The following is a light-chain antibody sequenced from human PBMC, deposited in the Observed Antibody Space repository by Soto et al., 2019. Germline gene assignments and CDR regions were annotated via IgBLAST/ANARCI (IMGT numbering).Light chain of an antibody. CDR3: QQYGSSPYT. Sequence: EIVLTQSPGTLSLSPGERATLSCRASQSVSSSNLVWYQQKPGQAPRLLIFGASTRATGVPDRFSGSGSGTDFTLTISRLEPADFAVYYCQQYGSSPYTFGQGTKLEIK. V-gene: IGKV3-20*01. CDR2: GAS. CDR1: QSVSSSN. J-gene: IGKJ2*01.